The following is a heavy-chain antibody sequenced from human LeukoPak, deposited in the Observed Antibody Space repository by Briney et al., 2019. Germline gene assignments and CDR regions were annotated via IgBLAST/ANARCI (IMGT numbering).Heavy chain of an antibody. D-gene: IGHD3-3*01. Sequence: PSETLSLTCTVSGGSISSGSYYWSWIRQPAGKGLEWIGRIYTSGSTNYSPSLKSRVTISVDTSKNQFSLKLSSVTAADTAVYYCARGVTIFGVERYNWFDPWGQGTLVTVSS. CDR3: ARGVTIFGVERYNWFDP. J-gene: IGHJ5*02. CDR2: IYTSGST. CDR1: GGSISSGSYY. V-gene: IGHV4-61*02.